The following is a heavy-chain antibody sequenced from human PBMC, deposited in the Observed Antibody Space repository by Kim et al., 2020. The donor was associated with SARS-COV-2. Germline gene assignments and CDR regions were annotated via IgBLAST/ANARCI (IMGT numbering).Heavy chain of an antibody. D-gene: IGHD6-13*01. CDR1: GGSFSGYY. V-gene: IGHV4-34*01. CDR3: ASGEQQLGGS. CDR2: INHSGST. Sequence: SETLSLTCAVYGGSFSGYYWSWIRQPPGKGLEWIGEINHSGSTNYNPSLKSRVTISVDTSKNQFSLKLSSVTAADTAVYYCASGEQQLGGSWGQGTLVTVSS. J-gene: IGHJ4*02.